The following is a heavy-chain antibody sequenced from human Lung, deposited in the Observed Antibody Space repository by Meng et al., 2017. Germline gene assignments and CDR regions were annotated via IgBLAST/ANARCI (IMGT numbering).Heavy chain of an antibody. CDR2: IYNSGST. J-gene: IGHJ2*01. V-gene: IGHV4-30-4*01. CDR1: GGSTSSSNYY. CDR3: ARGQKGYFDL. Sequence: GAGRWMHTHTLALTCTVSGGSTSSSNYYWSLISQHPGKGLEWRGHIYNSGSTYYNPSLQSRITISVDTSKNQFSMKLSSVTAADTAVYYCARGQKGYFDLWGRGTLVTVSS.